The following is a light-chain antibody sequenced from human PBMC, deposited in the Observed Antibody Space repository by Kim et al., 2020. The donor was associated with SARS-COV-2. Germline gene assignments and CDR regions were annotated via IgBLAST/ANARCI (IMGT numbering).Light chain of an antibody. CDR1: QSVSNN. J-gene: IGKJ2*01. CDR3: HQYNDCPPGDT. CDR2: GAS. V-gene: IGKV3-15*01. Sequence: EIVMTQSPATLSVSPGERATLACRASQSVSNNLAWYQLKPGQHPRLLIYGASTRATGVPARFSGTGSGTDFSLTVSSLQSEDFAVYYCHQYNDCPPGDTFGQGTKLEI.